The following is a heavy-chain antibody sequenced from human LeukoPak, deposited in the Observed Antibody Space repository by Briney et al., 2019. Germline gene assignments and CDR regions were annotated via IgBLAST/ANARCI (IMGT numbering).Heavy chain of an antibody. J-gene: IGHJ4*02. CDR3: TTDTPLYGSGISY. CDR2: IKSKTDGGTT. CDR1: GFTFSNAW. V-gene: IGHV3-15*01. Sequence: GGSLRLSCAASGFTFSNAWMSWVRQAPGKGLEWVGRIKSKTDGGTTDYAAPVKGRFTISRDDSKNTLYLQMNSLKTEDTAVYYCTTDTPLYGSGISYWGQGTLVTVSS. D-gene: IGHD3-10*01.